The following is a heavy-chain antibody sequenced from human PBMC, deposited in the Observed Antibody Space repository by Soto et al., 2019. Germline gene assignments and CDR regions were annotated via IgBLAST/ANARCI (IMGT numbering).Heavy chain of an antibody. V-gene: IGHV1-69*06. CDR3: ARGAAGTGWFDP. CDR1: VGTFSSYA. J-gene: IGHJ5*02. D-gene: IGHD6-13*01. Sequence: SVKVSCKASVGTFSSYAISWVRQAPGQGLEWMGGIIPIFGTANYAQKFQGRVTITADKSTSTAYMELSSLRSEDTAVYYCARGAAGTGWFDPWGQGTLVTVSS. CDR2: IIPIFGTA.